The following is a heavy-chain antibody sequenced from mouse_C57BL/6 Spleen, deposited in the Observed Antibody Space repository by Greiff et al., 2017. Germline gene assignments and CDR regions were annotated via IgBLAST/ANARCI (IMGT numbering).Heavy chain of an antibody. CDR2: INPNNGGT. D-gene: IGHD2-3*01. Sequence: LVESGPELVKPGASVKMSCKASGYTFTDYNMHWVKQSHGKSLEWIGYINPNNGGTSYNQKFKGKATLTVNKSSSTAYMELRSLTSEDSAVYYCARGDGSLDYWGQGTTLTVSS. CDR3: ARGDGSLDY. CDR1: GYTFTDYN. V-gene: IGHV1-22*01. J-gene: IGHJ2*01.